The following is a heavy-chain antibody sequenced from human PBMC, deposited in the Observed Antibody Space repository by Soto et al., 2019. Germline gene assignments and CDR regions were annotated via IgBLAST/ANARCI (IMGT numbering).Heavy chain of an antibody. CDR3: ARVKAAAGDFDY. D-gene: IGHD6-13*01. Sequence: QVQLVQSGAEVKKPGASVKVSCKASGYTFTSYAMHWVRQAPGQRLEWMGWINAGNGNTKYSQKFQGRVTITMDTSASTAYMELSSLRSEDTAVYYCARVKAAAGDFDYWGQGTLVTVSS. CDR2: INAGNGNT. V-gene: IGHV1-3*01. J-gene: IGHJ4*02. CDR1: GYTFTSYA.